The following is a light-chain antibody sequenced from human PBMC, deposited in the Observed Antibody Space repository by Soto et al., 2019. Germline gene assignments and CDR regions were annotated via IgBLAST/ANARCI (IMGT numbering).Light chain of an antibody. CDR1: QTISSW. CDR2: DAS. Sequence: DIQMTQSPSTLSGSVGDRVTITCRASQTISSWLAWYQQKPGKAPKLLIYDASSLYSGVPSRFSGSGSGTDFTLTISTLQPEDFATYYCQQSYSTPTFGPGTKVDI. CDR3: QQSYSTPT. V-gene: IGKV1-5*01. J-gene: IGKJ3*01.